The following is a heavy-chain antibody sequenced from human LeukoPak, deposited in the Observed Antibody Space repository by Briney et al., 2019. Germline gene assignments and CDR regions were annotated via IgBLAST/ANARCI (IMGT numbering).Heavy chain of an antibody. D-gene: IGHD6-19*01. CDR3: GKKTGYSSGWYLES. CDR1: GFTFSSYA. CDR2: ISYDGSNK. V-gene: IGHV3-30*04. Sequence: GGSLRLSCAASGFTFSSYAMHWVRQAPGKGPEWVAVISYDGSNKYYADSVKGRFTISRDNSKNTLYLQMNSLRAEDAAVYYCGKKTGYSSGWYLESWGQVTLVTVSS. J-gene: IGHJ4*02.